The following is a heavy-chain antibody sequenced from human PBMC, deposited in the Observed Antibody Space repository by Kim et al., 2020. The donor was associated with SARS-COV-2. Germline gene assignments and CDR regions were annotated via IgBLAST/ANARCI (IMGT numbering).Heavy chain of an antibody. D-gene: IGHD3-10*01. J-gene: IGHJ3*01. Sequence: GGSLRLSCAASGFTFSRYSMNWVRQAPGKGLEWVSSISSSSSYIYYGDSVKGRVTISRDNAKNSLYLQMNSLRAEDTAVYYCARGRPLLLWFGELSTDA. V-gene: IGHV3-21*01. CDR2: ISSSSSYI. CDR3: ARGRPLLLWFGELSTDA. CDR1: GFTFSRYS.